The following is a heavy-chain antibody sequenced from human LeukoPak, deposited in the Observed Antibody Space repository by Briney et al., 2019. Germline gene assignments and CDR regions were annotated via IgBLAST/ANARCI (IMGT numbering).Heavy chain of an antibody. J-gene: IGHJ5*02. V-gene: IGHV7-4-1*02. D-gene: IGHD5-18*01. Sequence: ASVKVSCKASRYTFTSYAMNWVRQAPGQGLEWMGWINANTGNPTYAQGFTGRFVFSLDTSVSTAYLQISSLKAEDTAVYYCARNAWGSYSYGHNWFDPWGQGTLVTVSS. CDR2: INANTGNP. CDR1: RYTFTSYA. CDR3: ARNAWGSYSYGHNWFDP.